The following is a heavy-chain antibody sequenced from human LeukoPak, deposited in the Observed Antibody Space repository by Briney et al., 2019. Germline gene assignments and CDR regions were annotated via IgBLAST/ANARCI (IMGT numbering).Heavy chain of an antibody. CDR1: GFTVSSYY. V-gene: IGHV3-53*01. Sequence: GGSLRLSSAASGFTVSSYYMTWVRQAPGKGLEWVSVIYTVGSTYYADSVKGRFTISRDNSKNTMYLQMDNLRAEDTALYYCARDQGSSAYLGAFDIWGQGTMVTVSS. J-gene: IGHJ3*02. CDR3: ARDQGSSAYLGAFDI. CDR2: IYTVGST. D-gene: IGHD3-22*01.